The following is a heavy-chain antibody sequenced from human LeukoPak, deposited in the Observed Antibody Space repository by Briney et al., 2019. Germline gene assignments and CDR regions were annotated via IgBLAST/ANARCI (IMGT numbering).Heavy chain of an antibody. CDR2: INPSGGST. CDR3: ARAPEDFWSGYHWDY. D-gene: IGHD3-3*01. Sequence: GASVKVSCKASGYTFTSYYMHWVRQAPGQGLEWMGIINPSGGSTSYAQKFQGRVTMTRDTSTSTVYMELSSLRSEDTAVYYCARAPEDFWSGYHWDYWGQGTLATVSS. J-gene: IGHJ4*02. V-gene: IGHV1-46*01. CDR1: GYTFTSYY.